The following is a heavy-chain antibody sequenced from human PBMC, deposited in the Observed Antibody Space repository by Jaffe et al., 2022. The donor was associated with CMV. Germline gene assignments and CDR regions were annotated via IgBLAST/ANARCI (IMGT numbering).Heavy chain of an antibody. Sequence: QVQLVQSGAEVKKPGASVKVSCKASGYTFTSYYMHWVRQAPGQGLEWMGIINPSGGSTSYAQKFQGRVTMTRDTSTSTVYMELSSLRSEDTAVYYCARDQGLGTSGSSGDYWGQGTLVTVSS. CDR2: INPSGGST. V-gene: IGHV1-46*01. J-gene: IGHJ4*02. D-gene: IGHD1-26*01. CDR3: ARDQGLGTSGSSGDY. CDR1: GYTFTSYY.